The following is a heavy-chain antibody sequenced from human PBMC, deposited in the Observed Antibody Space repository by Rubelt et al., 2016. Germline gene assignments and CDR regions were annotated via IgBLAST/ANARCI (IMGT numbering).Heavy chain of an antibody. CDR3: ARSKDTAMVTDADWYFDL. D-gene: IGHD5-18*01. Sequence: QVQLVQSGAEVKKPGASVKVSCKASGYTFTSYAMHWVRQAPGQRLEWMGWINAGNGNTKYSPKFQGRVTITRDTSASTAYMGLSSLRSEDTAVYYCARSKDTAMVTDADWYFDLWGRGTLVTVSS. CDR1: GYTFTSYA. J-gene: IGHJ2*01. V-gene: IGHV1-3*01. CDR2: INAGNGNT.